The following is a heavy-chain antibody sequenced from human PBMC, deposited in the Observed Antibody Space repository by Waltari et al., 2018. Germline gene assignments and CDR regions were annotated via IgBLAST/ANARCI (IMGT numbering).Heavy chain of an antibody. D-gene: IGHD4-4*01. CDR2: IHSNGGN. CDR3: ATYRNRIFDY. V-gene: IGHV4-4*07. CDR1: GGSIGSYY. Sequence: QVQLQESGPGLVKPAETLSLTCSVSGGSIGSYYWSWIRQPAGRGLEWIGRIHSNGGNNYNPALKSRVTMSVDTSRNQISLRLTSVAAADTAVYYCATYRNRIFDYWGQGTLVAVSS. J-gene: IGHJ4*02.